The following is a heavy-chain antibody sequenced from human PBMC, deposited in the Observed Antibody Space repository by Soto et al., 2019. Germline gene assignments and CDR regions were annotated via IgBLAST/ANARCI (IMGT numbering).Heavy chain of an antibody. Sequence: EVQLLESGGGLVQPGGSLRLSCAASGFTFSSYAMSWVRQAPGEGLEWVSAISGSGGSTYYADSVKGRFTISRDNSKNTLYLQMNSLRAEDTAVYYCAKGREVVVVAATHWGQGTLVTVSS. D-gene: IGHD2-15*01. CDR3: AKGREVVVVAATH. V-gene: IGHV3-23*01. CDR2: ISGSGGST. CDR1: GFTFSSYA. J-gene: IGHJ4*02.